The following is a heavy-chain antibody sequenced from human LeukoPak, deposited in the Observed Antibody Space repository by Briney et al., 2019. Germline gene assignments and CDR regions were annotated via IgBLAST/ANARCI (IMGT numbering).Heavy chain of an antibody. J-gene: IGHJ4*02. Sequence: GGSLRLSCAASGFTFSSYSMNWVRQAPGKGLEWVSSISSSSSYIYYADSVKGRFTISRDNAKNSLYLQMNSLRAEDTAVYYCARAPPRDGATNHILDYWGQGTLVTVSS. CDR2: ISSSSSYI. D-gene: IGHD1-26*01. V-gene: IGHV3-21*01. CDR3: ARAPPRDGATNHILDY. CDR1: GFTFSSYS.